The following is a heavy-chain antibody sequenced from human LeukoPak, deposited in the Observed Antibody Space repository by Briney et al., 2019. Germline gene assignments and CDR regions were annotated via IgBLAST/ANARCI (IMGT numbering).Heavy chain of an antibody. CDR3: AREGSDYYDQNWYFDL. D-gene: IGHD3-22*01. V-gene: IGHV3-48*03. CDR2: ISSSGSTI. Sequence: PGGSLRLSCAASGFTFSSYEMNWVRQAPGKGLEWVSYISSSGSTIYYADSVKGRFTISRDNAKNSLYLQMNSLRAEDTAVYYCAREGSDYYDQNWYFDLWGRGTLVTVSS. CDR1: GFTFSSYE. J-gene: IGHJ2*01.